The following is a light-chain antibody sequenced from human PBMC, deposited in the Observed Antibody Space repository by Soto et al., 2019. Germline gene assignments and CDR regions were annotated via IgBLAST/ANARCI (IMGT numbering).Light chain of an antibody. CDR3: CSYAGSYTYV. V-gene: IGLV2-11*01. Sequence: SVLTQPRSVSGSPGQSVTISCTGTSSGVGGYNYVSWYQHHPGKAPKLMIYDVTKRPSGVRDRFSASKSGNTASLTISGLQAEDEADYYCCSYAGSYTYVFGTGTKVTVL. J-gene: IGLJ1*01. CDR2: DVT. CDR1: SSGVGGYNY.